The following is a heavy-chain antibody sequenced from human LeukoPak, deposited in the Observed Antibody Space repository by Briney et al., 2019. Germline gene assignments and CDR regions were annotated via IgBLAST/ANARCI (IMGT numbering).Heavy chain of an antibody. CDR1: GGSISSGDYY. V-gene: IGHV4-30-4*08. J-gene: IGHJ4*02. Sequence: SQTLSLTCTVSGGSISSGDYYWSWIRQPPGKGLEWIGYIYYSGSTYYNPSLKSRVTISVDTSKNQFSLKLSSVTSADTAVYYCARARTTYRYSSGWYFVYWGQGTLVTVSS. CDR2: IYYSGST. CDR3: ARARTTYRYSSGWYFVY. D-gene: IGHD6-19*01.